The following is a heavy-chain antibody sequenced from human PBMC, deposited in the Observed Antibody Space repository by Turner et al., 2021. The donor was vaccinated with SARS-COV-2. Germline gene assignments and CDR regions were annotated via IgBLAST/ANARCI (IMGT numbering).Heavy chain of an antibody. D-gene: IGHD6-13*01. Sequence: QLQLQESGPGLVKPSETLSLTCTVPGGSISSSSYYWGWIRQPPGKGLEWIGSIYYSGSTYYNPSLKSRVTIFVDTSKNQFSLKLSSVTAADTAVYYWARHWEVAAAAYLARFDPWGQGTLVTVSS. CDR1: GGSISSSSYY. J-gene: IGHJ5*02. CDR3: ARHWEVAAAAYLARFDP. CDR2: IYYSGST. V-gene: IGHV4-39*01.